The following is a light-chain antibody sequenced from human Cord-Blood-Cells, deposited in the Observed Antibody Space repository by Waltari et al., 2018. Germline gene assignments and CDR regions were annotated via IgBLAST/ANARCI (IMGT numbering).Light chain of an antibody. CDR3: QQYNNWPPIT. V-gene: IGKV3-15*01. CDR1: QSVSSN. Sequence: EIVMTQSPATLSVSPGERATLSCRASQSVSSNLAWYQQKPGQAPRLLIYGASTRATGIPARFSGSGSATEFTLTISSLQYEDYAVYYCQQYNNWPPITFGQGTRLEIK. J-gene: IGKJ5*01. CDR2: GAS.